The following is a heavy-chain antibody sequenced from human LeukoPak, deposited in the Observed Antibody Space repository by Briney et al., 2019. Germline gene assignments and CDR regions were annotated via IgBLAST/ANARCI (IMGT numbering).Heavy chain of an antibody. Sequence: GGSLRLSCAASGFTFSSYAMSWVRQAPGKGLVWVSRINTDGSSTSYADSVKGRFTISRDNAKNTLYLQMNSLRAEDTAVYYCARENYYYMDVWGKGTTVTVSS. CDR1: GFTFSSYA. CDR2: INTDGSST. CDR3: ARENYYYMDV. J-gene: IGHJ6*03. V-gene: IGHV3-74*01.